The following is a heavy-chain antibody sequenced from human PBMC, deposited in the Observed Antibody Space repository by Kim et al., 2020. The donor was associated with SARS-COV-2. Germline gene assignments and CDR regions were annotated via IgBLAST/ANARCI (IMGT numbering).Heavy chain of an antibody. J-gene: IGHJ4*02. CDR3: ATSWGCGGDCFASLF. Sequence: GGSLRLSCAASGFTFSSYAMSWVRQAPGKGLEWVSVISGSGGATYYADSVKGRFTISRDNSKNTLFLQMNSLRAEDTAVYYCATSWGCGGDCFASLFWGQGTLVTVSS. CDR1: GFTFSSYA. V-gene: IGHV3-23*01. CDR2: ISGSGGAT. D-gene: IGHD2-21*02.